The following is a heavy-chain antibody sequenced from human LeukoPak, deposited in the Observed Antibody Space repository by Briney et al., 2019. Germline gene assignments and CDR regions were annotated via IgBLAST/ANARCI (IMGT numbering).Heavy chain of an antibody. J-gene: IGHJ5*02. V-gene: IGHV4-61*02. CDR1: GGSISSGSYY. Sequence: SETLSLTCTVSGGSISSGSYYWSWIRQPAGKGLEWIGRIYTSGSTNYNPSLKSRVTISVDTSKNQFSLKLSSVTAADTAVYYCARCIGSSSFARWFDPWGQGTLVTVSS. CDR2: IYTSGST. D-gene: IGHD6-6*01. CDR3: ARCIGSSSFARWFDP.